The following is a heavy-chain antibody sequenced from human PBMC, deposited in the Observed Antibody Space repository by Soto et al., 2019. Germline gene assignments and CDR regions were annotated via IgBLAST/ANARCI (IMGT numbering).Heavy chain of an antibody. CDR1: GFTFSSYG. CDR2: ISYDGSNK. Sequence: GGSLRLSCAASGFTFSSYGMHWVRQAPGKGLEWVAVISYDGSNKYYADSVKGRFTISRDNSKNTLYLQMSSLRAEDTAVYYCAKDRGCSSTCCYSMDVWGQGTTVTVSS. J-gene: IGHJ6*02. V-gene: IGHV3-30*18. CDR3: AKDRGCSSTCCYSMDV. D-gene: IGHD2-2*02.